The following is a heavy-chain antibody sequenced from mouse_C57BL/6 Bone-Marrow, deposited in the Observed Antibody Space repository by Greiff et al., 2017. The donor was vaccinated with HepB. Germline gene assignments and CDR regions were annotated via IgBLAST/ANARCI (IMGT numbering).Heavy chain of an antibody. Sequence: VVESGPELVKPGASVKISCKASGYTFTDYYINWVKQRPGQGLEWIGWIYPGSGNTKYNEKFKGKATLTVDTSSSTAYMQLSSLTSEDSAVYLCARLGGLRRYWYFDVWGTGTTVTVSS. CDR1: GYTFTDYY. CDR3: ARLGGLRRYWYFDV. V-gene: IGHV1-84*01. CDR2: IYPGSGNT. D-gene: IGHD2-4*01. J-gene: IGHJ1*03.